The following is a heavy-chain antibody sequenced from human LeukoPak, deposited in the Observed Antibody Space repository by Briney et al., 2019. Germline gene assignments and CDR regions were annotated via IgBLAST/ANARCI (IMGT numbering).Heavy chain of an antibody. Sequence: SVKVSCKASGGTFSSYTISWVRQAPGQGLEWMGGIIPIFGTANYAQKFQGRVTITADESTSTAYMELSSLRSEDTAVYYCARSFLRYFDSDYSSLEFDYWGQGTLVTVSS. J-gene: IGHJ4*02. CDR1: GGTFSSYT. CDR3: ARSFLRYFDSDYSSLEFDY. V-gene: IGHV1-69*13. CDR2: IIPIFGTA. D-gene: IGHD3-9*01.